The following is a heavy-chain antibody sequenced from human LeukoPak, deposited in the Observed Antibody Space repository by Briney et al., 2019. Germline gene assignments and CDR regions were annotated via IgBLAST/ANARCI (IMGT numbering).Heavy chain of an antibody. CDR2: ISYDGSNK. Sequence: GGSLRLSCAASGFTFSSYGMHWVRQAPGKGLEWVAVISYDGSNKYYADSVKGRFTISRDNSKNTLYLQMNSLRAEDTALYYCAKYDYSNYYFDYWGQGTLVTVSS. V-gene: IGHV3-30*18. CDR1: GFTFSSYG. CDR3: AKYDYSNYYFDY. J-gene: IGHJ4*02. D-gene: IGHD4-11*01.